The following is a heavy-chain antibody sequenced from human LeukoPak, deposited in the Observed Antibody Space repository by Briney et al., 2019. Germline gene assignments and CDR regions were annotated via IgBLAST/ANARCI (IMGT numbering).Heavy chain of an antibody. CDR3: ASTPTGYSSGWYGF. D-gene: IGHD6-19*01. V-gene: IGHV4-34*01. Sequence: SETLSLTCAVYGGSFSGYYWSWIRQPPGKGLEWIGEINHSESTNYNPSLKTRVTISVDTSKNQFSLKLSSVTAADTAVYYCASTPTGYSSGWYGFWGQGTLVTVSS. CDR1: GGSFSGYY. J-gene: IGHJ4*02. CDR2: INHSEST.